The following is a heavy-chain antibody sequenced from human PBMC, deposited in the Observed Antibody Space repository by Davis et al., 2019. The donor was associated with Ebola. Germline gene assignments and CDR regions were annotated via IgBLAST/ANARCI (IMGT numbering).Heavy chain of an antibody. D-gene: IGHD2-21*02. Sequence: GESLKISCVASGFTFSSYAIHWVRQAPGKGLEWVAVISYDESNKYYADPVKGRFTISRDNSKNTLYLQMNSLRVEDTAVYYCARDTGDHDYWYFDLWGRGTLVTVSS. CDR3: ARDTGDHDYWYFDL. CDR2: ISYDESNK. CDR1: GFTFSSYA. V-gene: IGHV3-30-3*01. J-gene: IGHJ2*01.